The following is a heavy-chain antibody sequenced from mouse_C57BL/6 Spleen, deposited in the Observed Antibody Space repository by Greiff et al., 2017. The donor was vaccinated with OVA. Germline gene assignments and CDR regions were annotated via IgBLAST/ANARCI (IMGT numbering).Heavy chain of an antibody. J-gene: IGHJ2*01. V-gene: IGHV1-64*01. CDR1: GYTFTSYW. Sequence: QVHVKQPGAELVKPGASVKLSCKASGYTFTSYWMHWVKQRPGQGLEWIGMIHPNSGSTNYNEKFKSKATLTVDKSSSTAYMQLSSLTSEDSAVYYCARDYWDYFDYWGQGTTLTVSS. CDR2: IHPNSGST. D-gene: IGHD1-1*01. CDR3: ARDYWDYFDY.